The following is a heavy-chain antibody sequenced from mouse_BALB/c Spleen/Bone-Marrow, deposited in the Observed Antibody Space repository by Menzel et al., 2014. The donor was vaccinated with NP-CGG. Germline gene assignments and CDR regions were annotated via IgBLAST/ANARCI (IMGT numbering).Heavy chain of an antibody. CDR1: GFTFSNYG. V-gene: IGHV5-6-3*01. D-gene: IGHD2-1*01. Sequence: VQLKHSGGGLVQPGGSLKLSCAASGFTFSNYGMSWVRQTPDKRLELVATINGNGGSTYYPDSVKGRFTISKDTAKNTLYLQMSSLKSEETAMYYCVRGNYGNYVDYFDFWGQGTTLTVSS. J-gene: IGHJ2*01. CDR3: VRGNYGNYVDYFDF. CDR2: INGNGGST.